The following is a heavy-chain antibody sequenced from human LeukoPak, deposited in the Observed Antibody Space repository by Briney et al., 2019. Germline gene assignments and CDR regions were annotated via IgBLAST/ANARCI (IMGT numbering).Heavy chain of an antibody. CDR1: GVTLRNYN. CDR2: ITSRKSYT. CDR3: ATDPYNGAYPEGYYYYYMDV. Sequence: GESLSLFCAAPGVTLRNYNMKGLRQAPGGGVEGSSSITSRKSYTFYAHQETGHFTISRDNAKTSLYLQINSPRVEDTAIYYCATDPYNGAYPEGYYYYYMDVWGKGTTVTVSS. V-gene: IGHV3-21*01. J-gene: IGHJ6*03. D-gene: IGHD1-1*01.